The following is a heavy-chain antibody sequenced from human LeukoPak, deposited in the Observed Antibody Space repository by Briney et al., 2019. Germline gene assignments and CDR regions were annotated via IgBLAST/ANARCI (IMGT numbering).Heavy chain of an antibody. CDR2: INPNSGGT. J-gene: IGHJ3*02. Sequence: GASVKVSCKASGYTFTRYYMHWVRQAPGQGLEWMGWINPNSGGTNYAQKFQGRVTMTRDTSISTAYMELSRLRSDDTAVYYCARGAASLIVLMVYSRNPAFDIWGQGTMVTVSS. D-gene: IGHD2-8*01. V-gene: IGHV1-2*02. CDR3: ARGAASLIVLMVYSRNPAFDI. CDR1: GYTFTRYY.